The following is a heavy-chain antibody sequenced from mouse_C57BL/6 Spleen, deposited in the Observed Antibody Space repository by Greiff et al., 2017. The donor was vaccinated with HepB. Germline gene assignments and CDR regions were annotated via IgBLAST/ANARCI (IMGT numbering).Heavy chain of an antibody. V-gene: IGHV2-3*01. J-gene: IGHJ3*01. D-gene: IGHD2-4*01. CDR3: AKSSYDYDRTWFAY. CDR2: IWGDGST. Sequence: VKLVESGPGLVAPSQSLSITCTVSGFSLTSYGVSWVRQPPGKGLEWLGVIWGDGSTNYHSALISRLSISKDNSKSQVFLKLNSLQTDDTATYYCAKSSYDYDRTWFAYWGQGTLVTVSA. CDR1: GFSLTSYG.